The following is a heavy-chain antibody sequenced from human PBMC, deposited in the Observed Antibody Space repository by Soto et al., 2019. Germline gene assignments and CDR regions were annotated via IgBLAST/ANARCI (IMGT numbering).Heavy chain of an antibody. D-gene: IGHD3-22*01. CDR1: GGTFSSYA. CDR3: AREPQGPYDSSGYY. V-gene: IGHV1-69*06. CDR2: VIPIFGTA. J-gene: IGHJ4*02. Sequence: QVQLVQSGAEVKKPGSSVKVSCKASGGTFSSYAISWVRQAPGQGLEWMGGVIPIFGTANYAQKLQGRGTISAGKSTSTAYMELSSLRSEDTAVYYCAREPQGPYDSSGYYWGQGTLVTVSS.